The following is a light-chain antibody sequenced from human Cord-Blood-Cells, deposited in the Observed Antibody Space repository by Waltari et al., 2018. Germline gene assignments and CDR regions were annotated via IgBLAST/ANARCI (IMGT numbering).Light chain of an antibody. J-gene: IGKJ1*01. V-gene: IGKV4-1*01. Sequence: DIVMTQSPDSLAVSLGERATINCKSSQSVLYSSNNKNCLAWYQQKQGQPPKLLIYWASTREAGVPDRFSGSGSGTDFTLTISSLQAEDVAVYYCQQYYSTPWTFGQGTKVEIK. CDR1: QSVLYSSNNKNC. CDR3: QQYYSTPWT. CDR2: WAS.